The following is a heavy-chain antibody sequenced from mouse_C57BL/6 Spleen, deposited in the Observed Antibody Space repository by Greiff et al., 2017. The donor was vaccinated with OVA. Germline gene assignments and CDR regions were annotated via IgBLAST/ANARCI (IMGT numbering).Heavy chain of an antibody. V-gene: IGHV1-55*01. CDR2: IYPGSGST. Sequence: QVQLQQPGAELVKPGASVKMSCKASGYTFTSYCITWVKQRPGQGLEWIGDIYPGSGSTNYNEKFKSKATLTVDTSSSTAYMQLSSLTSEDSAVYYCARLKDYDVFFDYWGQGTTLTVSS. J-gene: IGHJ2*01. D-gene: IGHD2-4*01. CDR3: ARLKDYDVFFDY. CDR1: GYTFTSYC.